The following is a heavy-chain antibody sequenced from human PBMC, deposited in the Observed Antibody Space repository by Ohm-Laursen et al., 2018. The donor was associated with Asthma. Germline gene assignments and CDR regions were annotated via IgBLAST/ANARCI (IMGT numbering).Heavy chain of an antibody. J-gene: IGHJ6*02. CDR3: AKAFFSHRDYYYYGMDV. CDR2: ISYDGSNK. CDR1: GFTFSSYA. D-gene: IGHD1-14*01. Sequence: SLRLSCAASGFTFSSYAMSWVRQAPGKGLEWVAVISYDGSNKYYADSVKGRFTISRDNSKNTLYLQMNSLRAEDTAVYYCAKAFFSHRDYYYYGMDVWGQGTTVTVSS. V-gene: IGHV3-30*18.